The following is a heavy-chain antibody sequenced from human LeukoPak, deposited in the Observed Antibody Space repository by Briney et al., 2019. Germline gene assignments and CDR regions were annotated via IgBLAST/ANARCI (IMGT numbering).Heavy chain of an antibody. V-gene: IGHV4-59*01. D-gene: IGHD3-22*01. J-gene: IGHJ4*02. CDR3: ARPPHYYDTSGYSV. CDR1: GDSISSYY. Sequence: SETLSLTCTVSGDSISSYYWSWLRQPPGKRLEWIGYVSNIETTNYNPSLKSRVTISVDTSKNQFSLRPNSVTAADTAVYYCARPPHYYDTSGYSVWGQGTLVTVSS. CDR2: VSNIETT.